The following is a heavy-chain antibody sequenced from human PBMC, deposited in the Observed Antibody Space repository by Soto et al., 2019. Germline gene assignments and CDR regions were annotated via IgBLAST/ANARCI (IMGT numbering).Heavy chain of an antibody. CDR1: GFTFSSYA. D-gene: IGHD2-15*01. J-gene: IGHJ6*02. V-gene: IGHV3-23*01. CDR3: AKVNGVGAATPLYYYYGMDV. Sequence: GGSLRLSCAASGFTFSSYAMSWVRQAPGKGLEWVSAISGSGGSTYYADSVKGRFTISRDNSKNTLYLQMNSLRAEDTAVYYCAKVNGVGAATPLYYYYGMDVWGQGTTVTVSS. CDR2: ISGSGGST.